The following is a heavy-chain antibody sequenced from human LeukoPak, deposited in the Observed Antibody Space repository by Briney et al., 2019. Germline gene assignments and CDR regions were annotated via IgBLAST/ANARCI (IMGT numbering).Heavy chain of an antibody. Sequence: PGGSLRLSCAASGFTVSSNYMSWVRQAPGKGLEWVSYISSSFSSGSTIYYADSVKGRFTISRDNAKNSLYLQMNSLRAEDTAVYYCARSTYQLLPTNFDYWGQGTPVTVSS. J-gene: IGHJ4*02. CDR3: ARSTYQLLPTNFDY. D-gene: IGHD2-2*01. V-gene: IGHV3-11*01. CDR2: ISSSFSSGSTI. CDR1: GFTVSSNY.